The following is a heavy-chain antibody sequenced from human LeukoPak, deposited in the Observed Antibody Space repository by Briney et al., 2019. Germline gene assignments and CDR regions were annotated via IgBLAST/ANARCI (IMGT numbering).Heavy chain of an antibody. D-gene: IGHD1-1*01. CDR3: ARMNVAYNWFDP. CDR1: GFTFSSYG. V-gene: IGHV3-33*01. CDR2: IWYDGSNK. J-gene: IGHJ5*02. Sequence: GGSLRLSCAASGFTFSSYGMHWVRQAPGKGLEWVAVIWYDGSNKYYADSVKGRFTISRDNSKNTLYLQMNSLRAEDTAVYYRARMNVAYNWFDPWGQGTLVTVSS.